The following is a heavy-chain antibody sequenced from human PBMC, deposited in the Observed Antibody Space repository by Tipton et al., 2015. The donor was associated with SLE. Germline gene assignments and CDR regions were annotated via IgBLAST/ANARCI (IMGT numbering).Heavy chain of an antibody. CDR1: GFTFSSYS. CDR2: ISSSSSYI. Sequence: SLRLSCAASGFTFSSYSMNWVRQAPGKGLEWVSSISSSSSYIYYADSVKGRFTISRDNAKNSLYLQMSSLRAEDTAVYYCARGYYYDSSGYYYDFDYWGQGTLVTVSS. V-gene: IGHV3-21*03. J-gene: IGHJ4*02. CDR3: ARGYYYDSSGYYYDFDY. D-gene: IGHD3-22*01.